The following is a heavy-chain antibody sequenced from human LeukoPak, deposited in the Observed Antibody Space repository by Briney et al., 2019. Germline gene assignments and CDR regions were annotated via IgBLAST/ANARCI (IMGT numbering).Heavy chain of an antibody. J-gene: IGHJ6*02. Sequence: EASVKVSCKVSGYTLTELSMHWVRQAPGKGLEWMGGFDPEDGETIYAQKFQGRVTMTEDTSTDTAYMELSSLRSEDTAVYYCAICYGGNSCYYYGMDVWGQGTTVTVSS. V-gene: IGHV1-24*01. CDR3: AICYGGNSCYYYGMDV. CDR1: GYTLTELS. D-gene: IGHD4-23*01. CDR2: FDPEDGET.